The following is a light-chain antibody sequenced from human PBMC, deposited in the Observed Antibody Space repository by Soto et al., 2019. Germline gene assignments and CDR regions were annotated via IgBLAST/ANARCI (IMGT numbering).Light chain of an antibody. CDR3: QQYNHWPPKMA. Sequence: EIVMTQSPGTLSVSPGERATLSYRASQSITNNLAWYQQKVGQAPRLLIYGASTRATGIPARFRGSGSGTEFTLTISSLESEDFAVYYCQQYNHWPPKMAFGQGTKVEIK. V-gene: IGKV3-15*01. CDR2: GAS. CDR1: QSITNN. J-gene: IGKJ1*01.